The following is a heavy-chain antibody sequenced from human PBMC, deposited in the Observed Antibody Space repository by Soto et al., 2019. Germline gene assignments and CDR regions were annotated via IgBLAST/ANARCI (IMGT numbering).Heavy chain of an antibody. Sequence: GGSLRLSCAASGFTFSSYAMSWVRQAPGKGLEWVSAISGSGGSTYYADSVKGRFTISRDNSKNTLYLQMNSLRAEDTAVYYCAKDAGGFGETLYTSYYFDYWGQGTLVTVSS. CDR3: AKDAGGFGETLYTSYYFDY. D-gene: IGHD3-10*01. CDR1: GFTFSSYA. V-gene: IGHV3-23*01. J-gene: IGHJ4*02. CDR2: ISGSGGST.